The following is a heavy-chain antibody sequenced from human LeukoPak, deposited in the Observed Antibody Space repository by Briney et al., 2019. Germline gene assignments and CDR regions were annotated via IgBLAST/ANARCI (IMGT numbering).Heavy chain of an antibody. Sequence: GGSLRLSCAASGFTVSRNYMGWVRQAPGKGLEWVSVLYSNGNRHYADSVQGRFTISRDNSKNTLDLQMNSLRAEDTAMYRCARYSGDYGSNLFFFDDWGQGALVTVSS. V-gene: IGHV3-53*01. CDR1: GFTVSRNY. D-gene: IGHD4-23*01. CDR2: LYSNGNR. CDR3: ARYSGDYGSNLFFFDD. J-gene: IGHJ4*02.